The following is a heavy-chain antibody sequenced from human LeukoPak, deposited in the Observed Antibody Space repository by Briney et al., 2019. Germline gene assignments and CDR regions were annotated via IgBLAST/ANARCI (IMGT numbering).Heavy chain of an antibody. CDR3: AKGSSNVNLDFDY. Sequence: GGSLRLSCAASGFTFSSYAMSWVRQAPGKGLEWVSGISGSGGSTNYADSVKGRFTVSRDNSKNTLYLQMNSLRAEDTAVYYCAKGSSNVNLDFDYWGQGTLVTVSS. J-gene: IGHJ4*02. CDR2: ISGSGGST. D-gene: IGHD6-13*01. CDR1: GFTFSSYA. V-gene: IGHV3-23*01.